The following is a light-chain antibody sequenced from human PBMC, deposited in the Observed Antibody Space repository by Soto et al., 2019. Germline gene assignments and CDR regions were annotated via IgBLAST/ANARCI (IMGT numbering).Light chain of an antibody. Sequence: EIVLTQSPGTLSLSPGERATLSCRASQSVSSSYLAWYQQKPGQAPRPLIYGASSRATGIPDRFSGSGSGTDFTLTISRLEPEDFAVYYCQQYGSSPRTFGRGTRLEIK. CDR2: GAS. J-gene: IGKJ5*01. CDR3: QQYGSSPRT. V-gene: IGKV3-20*01. CDR1: QSVSSSY.